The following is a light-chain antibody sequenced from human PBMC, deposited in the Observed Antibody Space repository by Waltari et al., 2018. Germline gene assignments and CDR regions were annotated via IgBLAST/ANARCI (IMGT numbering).Light chain of an antibody. CDR1: HGIGNW. J-gene: IGKJ1*01. CDR2: KTS. V-gene: IGKV1-5*03. Sequence: DVQMTQSPSTLSAPLGDRVTITCRASHGIGNWLAWYQQKPGKAPKLLIQKTSDLQNGVPSRFSGSGSGTDFTLIISSLQPDDFATYVCQQSVSYPRTFGQGTKVEV. CDR3: QQSVSYPRT.